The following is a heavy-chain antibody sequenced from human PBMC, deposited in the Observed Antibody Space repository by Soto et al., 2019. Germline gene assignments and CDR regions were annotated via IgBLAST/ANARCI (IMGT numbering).Heavy chain of an antibody. Sequence: QVQLVQSGGEVKKPGASVKLSCTASGYTFTSYGISWVRQAPGQGLEWMGWISAYKGKTNYAQNVQGRVTMTTDTSTRAAYMDLRSLGSDDTAVYYCARGGDVNYYHGMDVWGQGTTVTVSS. CDR3: ARGGDVNYYHGMDV. CDR2: ISAYKGKT. V-gene: IGHV1-18*01. CDR1: GYTFTSYG. J-gene: IGHJ6*02. D-gene: IGHD5-12*01.